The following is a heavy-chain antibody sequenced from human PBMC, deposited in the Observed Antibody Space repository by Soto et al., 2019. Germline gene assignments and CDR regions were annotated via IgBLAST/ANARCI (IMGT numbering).Heavy chain of an antibody. CDR2: VYNSVSA. D-gene: IGHD6-13*01. J-gene: IGHJ4*02. Sequence: SETLSLTCTVSGGSISSNYWTWIRQPPGKGLEWIGYVYNSVSASSNPSLKSRVTISEDTSKSQFSLKVNSMTAADTAVYYFAGYRRDAVAGYTIDNWGQGILVTVS. CDR3: AGYRRDAVAGYTIDN. V-gene: IGHV4-59*01. CDR1: GGSISSNY.